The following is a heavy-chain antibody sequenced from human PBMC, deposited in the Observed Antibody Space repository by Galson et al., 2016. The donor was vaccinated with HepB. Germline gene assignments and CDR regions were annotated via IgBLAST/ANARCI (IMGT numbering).Heavy chain of an antibody. CDR3: ARRPGGMNPVDDYFDS. CDR2: IFYGGGT. CDR1: GASITSYY. V-gene: IGHV4-59*08. Sequence: SETLSLTCTVSGASITSYYWTWIRQSPGKALEWVGDIFYGGGTRYNASLQSRVTISADMPKNQVFPKLTSVTAADTAVYYCARRPGGMNPVDDYFDSWGLGALVTVSS. J-gene: IGHJ4*02. D-gene: IGHD3-16*01.